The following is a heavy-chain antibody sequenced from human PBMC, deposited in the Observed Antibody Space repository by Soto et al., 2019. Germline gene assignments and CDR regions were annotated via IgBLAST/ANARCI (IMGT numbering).Heavy chain of an antibody. CDR1: GGTFISHT. Sequence: QVQLVQSGAEVKKPGSSLKVSCKASGGTFISHTISWVRLAPGQGLEWMGRTIPILGITDYAQNFQGRVTLTADTSTGTASMELSSLRSEDTAVYYCGLSRHDSKFSYYCTDVWGQGTTVTVSS. CDR3: GLSRHDSKFSYYCTDV. V-gene: IGHV1-69*02. J-gene: IGHJ6*02. CDR2: TIPILGIT. D-gene: IGHD3-22*01.